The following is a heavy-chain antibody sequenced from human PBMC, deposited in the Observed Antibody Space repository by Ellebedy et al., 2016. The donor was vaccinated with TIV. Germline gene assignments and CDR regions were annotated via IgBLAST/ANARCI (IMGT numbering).Heavy chain of an antibody. CDR2: IYNSGST. CDR3: ARGMDYYGDYEESAFDI. V-gene: IGHV4-4*02. J-gene: IGHJ3*02. CDR1: GGSISSSNW. D-gene: IGHD4-17*01. Sequence: MPSETLSLTCAVSGGSISSSNWWCWVRQPKGKGLEWIGEIYNSGSTNYNPSIKSRVTTAVDKSKNQISLKLSSVTAADTAVYYCARGMDYYGDYEESAFDIWGQGTMVTVSS.